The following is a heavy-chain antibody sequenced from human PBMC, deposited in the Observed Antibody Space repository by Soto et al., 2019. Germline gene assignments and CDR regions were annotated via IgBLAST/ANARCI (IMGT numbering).Heavy chain of an antibody. CDR2: ISQSSSYI. CDR3: ATASFNLYGDHFPDH. CDR1: GFSFSSYR. Sequence: EVQLVESGGGLVKPGGSLRLSCAGSGFSFSSYRMNWVRQAPGRGLEWVSSISQSSSYIYYADSVRGRFTISRDNGKNSLYLQMNSLGAEDTAVYFCATASFNLYGDHFPDHWGRGTLVTVSS. J-gene: IGHJ4*02. D-gene: IGHD4-17*01. V-gene: IGHV3-21*01.